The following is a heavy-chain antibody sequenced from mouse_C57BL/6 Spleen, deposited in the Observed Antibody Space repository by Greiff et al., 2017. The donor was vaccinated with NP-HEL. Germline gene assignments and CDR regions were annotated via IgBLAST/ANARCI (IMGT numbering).Heavy chain of an antibody. CDR1: GYTFTSYW. Sequence: QVQLQQPRAELVRPGSSVKLSCKASGYTFTSYWMHWVKQRPIQGLEWIGNIDPSDSETHYNQKFKDKATLTVDKSSSTAYMQLSSLTSEDSAVYYCARGEYGSSYDYFDYWGQGTTLTVSS. CDR2: IDPSDSET. CDR3: ARGEYGSSYDYFDY. V-gene: IGHV1-52*01. J-gene: IGHJ2*01. D-gene: IGHD1-1*01.